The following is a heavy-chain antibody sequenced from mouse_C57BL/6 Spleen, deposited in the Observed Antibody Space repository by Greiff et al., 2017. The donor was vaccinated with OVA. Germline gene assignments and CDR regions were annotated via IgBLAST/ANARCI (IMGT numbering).Heavy chain of an antibody. CDR1: GFTFSSYA. J-gene: IGHJ1*03. Sequence: EVKLVESGGGLVKPGGSLKLSCAASGFTFSSYAMSWVRQTPEKRLEWVATISDGGSYTYYPDNVKGRFTISRDNAKNNLYLQMSHLKSEDTAMYYCARDALLRRWYFDVWGTGTTVTVSS. CDR2: ISDGGSYT. D-gene: IGHD2-12*01. V-gene: IGHV5-4*01. CDR3: ARDALLRRWYFDV.